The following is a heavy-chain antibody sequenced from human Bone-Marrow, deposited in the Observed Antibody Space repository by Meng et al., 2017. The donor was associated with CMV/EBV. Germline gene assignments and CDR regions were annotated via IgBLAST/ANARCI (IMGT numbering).Heavy chain of an antibody. J-gene: IGHJ4*02. CDR1: GGSISGYY. CDR2: AYYSGST. V-gene: IGHV4-59*01. Sequence: SETLSLTCTVSGGSISGYYWSWIRQPPGKGLEWIGYAYYSGSTNYNPSLKSRVTMSVDTSKNQFSLNLNSVTAADTAVYYCARFLGRDYFDFWAQGTLVTVSS. CDR3: ARFLGRDYFDF. D-gene: IGHD3-10*01.